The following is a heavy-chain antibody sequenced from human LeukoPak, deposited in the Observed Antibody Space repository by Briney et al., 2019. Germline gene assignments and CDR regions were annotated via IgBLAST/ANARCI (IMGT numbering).Heavy chain of an antibody. CDR2: ISACNGNT. D-gene: IGHD3-10*01. V-gene: IGHV1-18*04. J-gene: IGHJ6*02. CDR3: ARDNYYGSGSQIGGYYYYYGMDV. CDR1: GYTFTGYY. Sequence: VASVTVSCTASGYTFTGYYMHWVRQAPGQGLEWMGWISACNGNTNYAQKLQGRVTMTTDTSTSTAYMELRSLRSDDTAVYYCARDNYYGSGSQIGGYYYYYGMDVWGQGTTVTVSS.